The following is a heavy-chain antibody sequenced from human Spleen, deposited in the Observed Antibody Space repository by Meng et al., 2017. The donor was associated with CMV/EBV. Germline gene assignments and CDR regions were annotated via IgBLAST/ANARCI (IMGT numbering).Heavy chain of an antibody. D-gene: IGHD6-13*01. J-gene: IGHJ6*02. V-gene: IGHV4-34*01. Sequence: SETLSLTCAVYGGSFSGYYWSWIRQPPGKGLERIGEINHSGSTNYNPSLKSRVTISADTSKNQFSLKLSSVTAADTAVYYCARCIAAAGAPYYYYYGMDVWGQGTTVTVSS. CDR2: INHSGST. CDR1: GGSFSGYY. CDR3: ARCIAAAGAPYYYYYGMDV.